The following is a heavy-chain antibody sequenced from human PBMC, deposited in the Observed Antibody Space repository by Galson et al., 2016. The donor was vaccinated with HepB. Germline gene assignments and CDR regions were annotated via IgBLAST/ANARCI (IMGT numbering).Heavy chain of an antibody. J-gene: IGHJ4*02. D-gene: IGHD2-2*01. V-gene: IGHV3-23*01. CDR3: AKDLRRSYAVVTAAPFDY. CDR2: ISGSGGSP. CDR1: GFTFSSYA. Sequence: SLRLSCAASGFTFSSYAMSWVRQAPGKGLEWVSAISGSGGSPYYADSVKGRFTISRDNSKNTLYLQMNSLRAEDTAVYYCAKDLRRSYAVVTAAPFDYWGQGTLVTVSS.